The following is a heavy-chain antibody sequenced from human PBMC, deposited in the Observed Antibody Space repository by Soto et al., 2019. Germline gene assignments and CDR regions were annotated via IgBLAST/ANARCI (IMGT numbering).Heavy chain of an antibody. CDR2: IRSKAYGGTT. J-gene: IGHJ6*02. CDR3: TREREYCTNGVFYYGYGMDV. V-gene: IGHV3-49*03. Sequence: GGSLRLSCTASGFTFGDYAMSWFRQAPGKGLEWVGFIRSKAYGGTTEYAASVKGRFTISRDDSKSIAYLQMNSLKTEDTAVYYCTREREYCTNGVFYYGYGMDVWGQGTTVTVSS. CDR1: GFTFGDYA. D-gene: IGHD2-8*01.